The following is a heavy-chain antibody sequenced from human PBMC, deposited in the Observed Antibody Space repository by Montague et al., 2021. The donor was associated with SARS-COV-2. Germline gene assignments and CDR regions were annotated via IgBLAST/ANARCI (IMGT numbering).Heavy chain of an antibody. D-gene: IGHD2-8*01. CDR3: ATNKYCTLHDCLHGRHYFDH. CDR1: GFDFFNFD. Sequence: SLRLSCAASGFDFFNFDVAWVRQAPGRGLEWISDISSSGATILYADSXXGRFTISRDNIQKSLYLQMNSLGAEDTAVYYCATNKYCTLHDCLHGRHYFDHWGQGTLVTVSS. V-gene: IGHV3-48*03. J-gene: IGHJ4*02. CDR2: ISSSGATI.